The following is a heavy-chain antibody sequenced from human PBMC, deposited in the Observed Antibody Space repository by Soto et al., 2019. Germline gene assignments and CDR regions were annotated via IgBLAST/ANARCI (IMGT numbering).Heavy chain of an antibody. CDR1: GGSISSSSYD. J-gene: IGHJ4*02. V-gene: IGHV4-39*01. CDR3: ARLIVLKLSYFDY. CDR2: IYYSGST. D-gene: IGHD3-16*02. Sequence: QLQLQESGPGLVKPSETLSLTCTVSGGSISSSSYDWGWIRQPPGKGLEWIGSIYYSGSTYYNPSLKSRVTISVDTSKNQFSLKLSSVIAADTAVYYCARLIVLKLSYFDYWGQGTLVTVSS.